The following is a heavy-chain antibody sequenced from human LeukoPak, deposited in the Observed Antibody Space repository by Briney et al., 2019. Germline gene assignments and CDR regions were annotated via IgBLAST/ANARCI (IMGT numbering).Heavy chain of an antibody. CDR1: GGTFSSYA. D-gene: IGHD2-2*01. CDR2: IIPIFGTA. CDR3: ARGADAVVVPAARVNWFDP. V-gene: IGHV1-69*13. Sequence: ASVKVSCKASGGTFSSYAISWVRQAPGQGLEWMGGIIPIFGTANYAQKFQGRVTITADESTSTAYMELSSLRSEDTAVYYCARGADAVVVPAARVNWFDPWGQGTLVTVSS. J-gene: IGHJ5*02.